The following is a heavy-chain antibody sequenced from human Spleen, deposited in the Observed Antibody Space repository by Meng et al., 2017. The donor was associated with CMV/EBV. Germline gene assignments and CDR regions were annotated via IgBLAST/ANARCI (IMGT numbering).Heavy chain of an antibody. CDR2: INPSGGST. V-gene: IGHV1-46*01. CDR3: ARDKVVVVPAALYYYYYGMDV. Sequence: ASVKVSCKASGGTFSTYTISWVRQAPGQGLEWMGIINPSGGSTSYAQKFQGRVTMTRDTSTSTVYMELSSLRSEDTAVYYCARDKVVVVPAALYYYYYGMDVWGQGTTVTVSS. J-gene: IGHJ6*02. CDR1: GGTFSTYT. D-gene: IGHD2-2*01.